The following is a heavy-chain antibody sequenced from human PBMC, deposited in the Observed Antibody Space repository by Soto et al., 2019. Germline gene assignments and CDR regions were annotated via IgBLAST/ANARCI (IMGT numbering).Heavy chain of an antibody. Sequence: QVQLVESGGGVVQPGRSLKLSCAASGFTFSSYGMHWVRQAPGKGLEWVAVIWYDGSNKYYSESMQGRFTISRDNSKNTLYLQRNDMRADDTAVYYCARDFLGSGARSAPDSWGQGTLVTVSS. V-gene: IGHV3-33*01. CDR3: ARDFLGSGARSAPDS. CDR2: IWYDGSNK. D-gene: IGHD3-10*01. CDR1: GFTFSSYG. J-gene: IGHJ4*02.